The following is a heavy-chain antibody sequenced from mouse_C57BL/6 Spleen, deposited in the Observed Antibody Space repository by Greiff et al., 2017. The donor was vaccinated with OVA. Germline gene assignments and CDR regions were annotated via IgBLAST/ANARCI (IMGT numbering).Heavy chain of an antibody. D-gene: IGHD2-10*02. CDR3: TREEVWYYAMDY. V-gene: IGHV5-9-1*02. Sequence: EVKLVESGEGLVKPGGSLKLSCAASGFTFSSYAMSWVRQTPEKRLEWVAYISSGGDYIYYADTVKGRFTISRDNARNTLYLQMSSLKSEDTAMYYCTREEVWYYAMDYWGQGTSVTVSS. CDR1: GFTFSSYA. J-gene: IGHJ4*01. CDR2: ISSGGDYI.